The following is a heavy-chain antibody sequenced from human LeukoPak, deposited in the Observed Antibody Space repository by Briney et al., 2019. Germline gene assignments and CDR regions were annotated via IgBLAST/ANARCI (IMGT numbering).Heavy chain of an antibody. Sequence: GGSLRLSCAASGFTFSSYGMHWVRQAPGKGLEWVAVISYDGSNKYYADSVKGRFTISRDNSKNTLYLQMNSLRAEDTAVYYCAKVSRRFTGWFGELPGYWGQGTLVTVSS. CDR3: AKVSRRFTGWFGELPGY. CDR2: ISYDGSNK. D-gene: IGHD3-10*01. CDR1: GFTFSSYG. J-gene: IGHJ4*02. V-gene: IGHV3-30*18.